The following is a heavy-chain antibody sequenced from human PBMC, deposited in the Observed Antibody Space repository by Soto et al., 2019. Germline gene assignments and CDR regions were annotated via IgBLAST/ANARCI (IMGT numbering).Heavy chain of an antibody. V-gene: IGHV3-72*01. Sequence: EVQLVESGGGLVQPGGSLRLSCAASGFTFSDHYMDWVRQAPGRGLKWVGRTRNKANSYTTEYAASVKGRFTISRDVSKNSLYLKMNSLKTEDTVVYYCVRVRGGGTYHFDYWGQGTLVTVSS. CDR1: GFTFSDHY. CDR3: VRVRGGGTYHFDY. CDR2: TRNKANSYTT. J-gene: IGHJ4*02. D-gene: IGHD3-10*01.